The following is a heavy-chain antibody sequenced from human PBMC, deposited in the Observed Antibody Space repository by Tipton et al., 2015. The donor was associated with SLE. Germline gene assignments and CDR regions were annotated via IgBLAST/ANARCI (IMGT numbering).Heavy chain of an antibody. CDR2: VFPTGST. D-gene: IGHD6-13*01. CDR1: GGSILNDF. J-gene: IGHJ6*03. CDR3: ARRGDYRSSWYVASYYYMDV. Sequence: TLSLTCTVSGGSILNDFWSWIRQPPGKGLEWVGYVFPTGSTNYNPSLKSRVTISVDTSKNQFSLKLSSVTAADTSVYYCARRGDYRSSWYVASYYYMDVWGKGTTVTVSS. V-gene: IGHV4-59*12.